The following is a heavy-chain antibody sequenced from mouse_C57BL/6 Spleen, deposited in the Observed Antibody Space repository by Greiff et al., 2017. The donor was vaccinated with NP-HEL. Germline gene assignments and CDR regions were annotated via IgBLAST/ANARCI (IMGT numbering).Heavy chain of an antibody. Sequence: QVQLQQPGAELVKPGASVKLSCKASGYTFTSYWMQWVKQRPGQGLEWIGEIDPSDSYTNYNQKFKGKATLTVDTSSSTAYMQLSSLTSEDSAVYYCAGNLDYWGQGTTLTVSS. J-gene: IGHJ2*01. CDR2: IDPSDSYT. CDR3: AGNLDY. CDR1: GYTFTSYW. V-gene: IGHV1-50*01.